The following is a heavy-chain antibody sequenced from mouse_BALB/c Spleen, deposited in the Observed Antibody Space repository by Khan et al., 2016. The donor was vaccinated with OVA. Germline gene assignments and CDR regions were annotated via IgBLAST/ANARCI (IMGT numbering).Heavy chain of an antibody. Sequence: QVQLKESGPGLVAPSQSLSITCTVSGFSLTSYGVHWVRQPPGKGLEWLVVIWSDGSTNYNSVLKSRLSISKDNSKSQVFLKMNSLQTDDTAIYYWVRWFDGYSSLYAIDYWGQGTSVTVSS. V-gene: IGHV2-6*02. CDR1: GFSLTSYG. CDR2: IWSDGST. CDR3: VRWFDGYSSLYAIDY. D-gene: IGHD2-3*01. J-gene: IGHJ4*01.